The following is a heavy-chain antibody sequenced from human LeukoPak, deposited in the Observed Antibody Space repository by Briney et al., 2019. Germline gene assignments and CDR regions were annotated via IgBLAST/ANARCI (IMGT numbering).Heavy chain of an antibody. J-gene: IGHJ4*02. CDR2: IKEDGREK. V-gene: IGHV3-7*01. CDR3: ARGGRPDY. D-gene: IGHD3-10*01. CDR1: GFTFCSSW. Sequence: GGSLRLSCATSGFTFCSSWMSWVRQAPGKGLECVANIKEDGREKYYVDSVKSRFTISRDNAKNSLYLQMSSLRAEDTAVYYCARGGRPDYWGQGTLVTVSS.